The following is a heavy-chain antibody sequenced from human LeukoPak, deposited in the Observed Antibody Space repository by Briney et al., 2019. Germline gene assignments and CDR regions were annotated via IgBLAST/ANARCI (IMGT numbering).Heavy chain of an antibody. J-gene: IGHJ4*02. CDR3: ARDLTGYSSGWYGYFDY. CDR1: GFTFSSYG. V-gene: IGHV3-21*01. D-gene: IGHD6-19*01. Sequence: GGSLRLSCAASGFTFSSYGMNWLRQAPGKGLEGVSSISSSSSYRYYADSVKGRFTISRDNAKNSLYLQMNSLRAEDTAVYYCARDLTGYSSGWYGYFDYWGQGTLVTVSS. CDR2: ISSSSSYR.